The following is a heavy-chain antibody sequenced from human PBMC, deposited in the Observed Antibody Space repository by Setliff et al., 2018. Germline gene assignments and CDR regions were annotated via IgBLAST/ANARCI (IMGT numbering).Heavy chain of an antibody. CDR2: IDYTGNT. V-gene: IGHV4-39*07. J-gene: IGHJ5*02. Sequence: PSETLSLTCTASGGSISTDHYYWGWIRQPPGKGLEWIGSIDYTGNTWHNPSLKSRVTISVDTSKNQFSLKINSVTAADTAVYYCARGHCSSGECPNYFDPWGQGTQVTVSS. D-gene: IGHD2-15*01. CDR3: ARGHCSSGECPNYFDP. CDR1: GGSISTDHYY.